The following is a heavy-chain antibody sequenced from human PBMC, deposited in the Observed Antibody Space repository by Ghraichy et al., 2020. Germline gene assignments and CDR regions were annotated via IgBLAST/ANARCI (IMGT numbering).Heavy chain of an antibody. J-gene: IGHJ4*02. CDR3: ARGLSYRDSTGYPQFDY. CDR2: ISAYNGNT. Sequence: ASVKVSCKASGYPFTTYAILWVRQAPGQGFEWMGRISAYNGNTNYAQKLQGRVSMTTDTSTSTAYMELRSLRSDDTAVYYCARGLSYRDSTGYPQFDYWGQGTLVTVSS. V-gene: IGHV1-18*01. CDR1: GYPFTTYA. D-gene: IGHD3-22*01.